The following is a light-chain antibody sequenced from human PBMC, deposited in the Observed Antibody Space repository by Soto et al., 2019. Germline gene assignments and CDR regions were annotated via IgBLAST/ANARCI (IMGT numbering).Light chain of an antibody. J-gene: IGKJ1*01. CDR2: GAS. CDR1: QSVSSSY. CDR3: QQYGSSPHA. Sequence: EIVLTQSPGTLSLSPGERATLSCRASQSVSSSYLAWYQQKPGQTPRLLIYGASSRATDSPDRFSGSGSGTDFTLTISRLEPEDFAVYYCQQYGSSPHAFGQGTKVEIK. V-gene: IGKV3-20*01.